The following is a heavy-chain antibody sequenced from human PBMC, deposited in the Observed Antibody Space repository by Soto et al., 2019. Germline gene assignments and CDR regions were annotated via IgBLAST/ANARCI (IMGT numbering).Heavy chain of an antibody. CDR3: AKGPPGCSWYRDAFDI. J-gene: IGHJ3*02. CDR1: GFTFSSYA. Sequence: GGSLRLSCAASGFTFSSYAMSWVRQAPGKGLEWVSAISGSGGSTYYADSVKGRFTISRDNSKNTLYLQMNSLRAEDTAVYSCAKGPPGCSWYRDAFDIWGQGTMVTV. CDR2: ISGSGGST. D-gene: IGHD6-13*01. V-gene: IGHV3-23*01.